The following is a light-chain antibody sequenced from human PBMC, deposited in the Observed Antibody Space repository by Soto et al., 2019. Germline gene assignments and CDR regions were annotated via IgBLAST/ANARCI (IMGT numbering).Light chain of an antibody. CDR2: DAS. J-gene: IGKJ4*01. CDR3: QQRSNWLT. V-gene: IGKV3-11*01. CDR1: QSVNNY. Sequence: EIVLTQSPATLSLSPGERATLSCRASQSVNNYLAWYQQKPGQAPRLLIYDASNRATGIPARFSGSGSGTDFTITISSLGHEDFAVYYCQQRSNWLTFGGGTKVELK.